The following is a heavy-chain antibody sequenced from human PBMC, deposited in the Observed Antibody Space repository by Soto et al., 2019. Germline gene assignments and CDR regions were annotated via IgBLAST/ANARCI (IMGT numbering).Heavy chain of an antibody. V-gene: IGHV3-23*01. Sequence: GGSKRLSCAASGFTFSSYATSWVRQAPGKGLEWVSAISGSGGSTYYADSVKGRFTISRDNSKNTLYLQMNSLRAEDTAVYYCAKDHSLWFGESTSHNNWFGPWGQGTLVTVSS. CDR3: AKDHSLWFGESTSHNNWFGP. CDR2: ISGSGGST. D-gene: IGHD3-10*01. J-gene: IGHJ5*02. CDR1: GFTFSSYA.